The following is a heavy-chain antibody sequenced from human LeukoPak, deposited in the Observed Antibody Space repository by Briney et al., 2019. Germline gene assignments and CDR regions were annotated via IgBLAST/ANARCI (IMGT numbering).Heavy chain of an antibody. CDR2: INPNSGGT. D-gene: IGHD4-17*01. J-gene: IGHJ4*02. Sequence: ASVKVSCKASGYTFTGYYMHWVRQAPGQGLEWMGWINPNSGGTNYAQKFQGRVTMTRDTSISTAYMELRSLRSDDTAVYYCARDYGENTPFDYWGQGTLVTVSS. V-gene: IGHV1-2*02. CDR1: GYTFTGYY. CDR3: ARDYGENTPFDY.